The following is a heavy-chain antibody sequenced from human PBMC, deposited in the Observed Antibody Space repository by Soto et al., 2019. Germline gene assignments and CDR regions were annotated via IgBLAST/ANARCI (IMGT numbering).Heavy chain of an antibody. CDR2: IIPIFGTA. CDR3: ARGYIDRAGYCSSTSCYEYYYYGMDV. D-gene: IGHD2-2*01. Sequence: SVKVSRKASGGTFSSYAISWVRQAPGQGLEWMGGIIPIFGTANYAQKFQGRVTITADESTSTAYMELSSLRSEDTAVYYCARGYIDRAGYCSSTSCYEYYYYGMDVWGQGTTVTVSS. V-gene: IGHV1-69*13. J-gene: IGHJ6*02. CDR1: GGTFSSYA.